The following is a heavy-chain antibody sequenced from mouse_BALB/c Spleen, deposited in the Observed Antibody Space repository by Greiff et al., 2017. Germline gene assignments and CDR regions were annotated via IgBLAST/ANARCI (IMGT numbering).Heavy chain of an antibody. D-gene: IGHD3-1*01. CDR3: TRSGQLGLRSYAY. V-gene: IGHV1-80*01. CDR1: GYAFSSYW. CDR2: IYPGDGDT. J-gene: IGHJ3*01. Sequence: VKLMESGAELVRPGSSVKISCKASGYAFSSYWMNWVKQRPGQGLEWIGQIYPGDGDTNYNGKFKGKATLTADKSSSTAYMQLSSLTSEDSAVYYCTRSGQLGLRSYAYWGQGTLVTVSA.